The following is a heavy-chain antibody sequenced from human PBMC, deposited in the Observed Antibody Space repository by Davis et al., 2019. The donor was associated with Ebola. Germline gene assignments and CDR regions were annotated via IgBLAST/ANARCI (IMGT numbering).Heavy chain of an antibody. J-gene: IGHJ3*02. V-gene: IGHV4-59*08. Sequence: SETLSLTCTVSGGSISTYLWTWIRQPPGKGLEWLGYIYYIGTTNYNPSLKSRVTISVDTSKNQFSLKLSSVTAADTAVYYCARVIAVAYDAFDIWGQGTMVTVSS. CDR1: GGSISTYL. CDR3: ARVIAVAYDAFDI. CDR2: IYYIGTT. D-gene: IGHD6-19*01.